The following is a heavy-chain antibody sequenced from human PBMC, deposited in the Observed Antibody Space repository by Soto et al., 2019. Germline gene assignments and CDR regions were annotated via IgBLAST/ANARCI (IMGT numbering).Heavy chain of an antibody. J-gene: IGHJ4*02. CDR1: GYTFTSYG. CDR3: ARDLSSTIFGVVITYYFDY. D-gene: IGHD3-3*01. CDR2: ISAYNGNT. V-gene: IGHV1-18*01. Sequence: QVQLVQSGAEVKKPGASVKVSCKASGYTFTSYGISWVRQAPGQGLEWMGWISAYNGNTNYAQKLQGRVTMTTDTSTSTAYMELRSLRSDDTAVYYCARDLSSTIFGVVITYYFDYWGQGTLVTVSS.